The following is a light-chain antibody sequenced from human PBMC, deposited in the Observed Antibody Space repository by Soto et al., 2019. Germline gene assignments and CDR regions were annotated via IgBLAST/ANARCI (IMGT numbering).Light chain of an antibody. Sequence: QSALTQPASVSGSPGQSITISCTGTSSDVGDYNYVSWYQQHPGKAPKLMIYEDSNRPSGVSNRFSGSKSGNTASLTISGLQAEDEADYYCNSYTSSSTLMVFGGGTKVTVL. J-gene: IGLJ2*01. V-gene: IGLV2-14*01. CDR3: NSYTSSSTLMV. CDR2: EDS. CDR1: SSDVGDYNY.